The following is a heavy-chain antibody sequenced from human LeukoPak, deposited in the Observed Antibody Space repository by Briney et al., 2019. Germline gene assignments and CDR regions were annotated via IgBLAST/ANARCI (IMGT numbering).Heavy chain of an antibody. CDR3: AKDLLPSDYYDSSGYYSLSSGSSSIDH. D-gene: IGHD3-22*01. CDR1: GFTFSSYA. J-gene: IGHJ4*02. CDR2: MSGSGGST. Sequence: GGSLRLSCAAPGFTFSSYAMSWVRQAPGKGLEWVSAMSGSGGSTYYADSVKGRFTISRDNSKNTLYLQMNSLRAEDTAVYYCAKDLLPSDYYDSSGYYSLSSGSSSIDHWGQGTLVTVSS. V-gene: IGHV3-23*01.